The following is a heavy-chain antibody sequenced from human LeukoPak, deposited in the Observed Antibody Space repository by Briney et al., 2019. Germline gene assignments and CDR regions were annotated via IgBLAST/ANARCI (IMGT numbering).Heavy chain of an antibody. J-gene: IGHJ6*02. V-gene: IGHV4-59*01. CDR3: ARGRYYDFWSGYYAKYYYGMDV. Sequence: SETLSLTCIVSGDSISSYYWSWIRQPPGKGLEWIGYIYYSGSTNYNPSLKSRVTISVDTSKNQFSLKLSSVTAADTAVYYCARGRYYDFWSGYYAKYYYGMDVWGQGTTVTVSS. CDR1: GDSISSYY. D-gene: IGHD3-3*01. CDR2: IYYSGST.